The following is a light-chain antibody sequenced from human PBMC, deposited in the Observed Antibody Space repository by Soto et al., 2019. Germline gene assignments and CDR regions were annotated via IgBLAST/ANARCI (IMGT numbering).Light chain of an antibody. CDR2: DAS. CDR3: QQRNVWPPVT. Sequence: EIVLTQSPATLSLSPGERATLSCRASQSVSSYLAWYQQKCGQAPRLLIYDASNRATGIPARFSGSGSGTDFTLTISSLEPEDSAVYYCQQRNVWPPVTFGQGRLLEIK. CDR1: QSVSSY. V-gene: IGKV3-11*01. J-gene: IGKJ5*01.